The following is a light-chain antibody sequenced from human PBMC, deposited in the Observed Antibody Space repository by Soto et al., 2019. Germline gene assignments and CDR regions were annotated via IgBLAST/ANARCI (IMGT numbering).Light chain of an antibody. CDR1: SSDVGGYNY. V-gene: IGLV2-14*01. CDR3: SSYTSSSPYV. CDR2: DVS. J-gene: IGLJ1*01. Sequence: QTVLTQPVSVSGSPGQTITISRTGTSSDVGGYNYVSWYQQHPGKAPKLMIYDVSNRPSGVSNRFSGSKSGNTASLTISGLQAENEADYYCSSYTSSSPYVFGTGTKLTVL.